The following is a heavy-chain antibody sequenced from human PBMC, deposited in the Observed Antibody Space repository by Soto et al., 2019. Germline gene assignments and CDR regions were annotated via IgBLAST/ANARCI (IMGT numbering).Heavy chain of an antibody. Sequence: QVQLVQSGPEVKKPGASVKVSCKVSGYRFPSYGINWVRQAPGQGLELVGWVNPDNHNTNYAQNFQHRVSLTTDTSTNTAFLELRGLRSDDTAVYYCARVRFGDPFDYWGQGTLVTVSS. CDR2: VNPDNHNT. D-gene: IGHD3-16*01. V-gene: IGHV1-18*01. CDR3: ARVRFGDPFDY. J-gene: IGHJ4*02. CDR1: GYRFPSYG.